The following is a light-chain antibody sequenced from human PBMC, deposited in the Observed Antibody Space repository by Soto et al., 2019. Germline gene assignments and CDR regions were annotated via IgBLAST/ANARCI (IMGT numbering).Light chain of an antibody. V-gene: IGKV2-28*01. CDR2: LGS. J-gene: IGKJ3*01. CDR1: QSLLHSNGYNY. Sequence: DVVMTQSPLSLPVTPGEPASISCRSSQSLLHSNGYNYLDWYLQKPGQSPQLLIYLGSNRASGVPDRFSGSGSGTDFTLRISRVEAEDVGVYYCMQGLEPPNFDPGTKLDI. CDR3: MQGLEPPN.